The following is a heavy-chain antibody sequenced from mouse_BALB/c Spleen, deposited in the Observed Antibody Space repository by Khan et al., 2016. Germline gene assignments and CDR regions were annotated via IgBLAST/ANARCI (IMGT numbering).Heavy chain of an antibody. CDR1: GFSLTSYG. J-gene: IGHJ4*01. D-gene: IGHD2-1*01. CDR3: AGGNYVAMDY. CDR2: IWSGGST. Sequence: QVQLMQSGPGLVQPSQSLSITCTVSGFSLTSYGVHWVRQSPGKGLEWLGVIWSGGSTDYNAAFISRLSISKDNSKRQVCFQMNSLQANETTMYYCAGGNYVAMDYWGQGTSVTVSS. V-gene: IGHV2-2*02.